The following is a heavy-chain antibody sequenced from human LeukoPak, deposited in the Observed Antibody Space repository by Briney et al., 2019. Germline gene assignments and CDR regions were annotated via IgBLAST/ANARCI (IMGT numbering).Heavy chain of an antibody. V-gene: IGHV3-48*03. CDR1: GFTFSSYE. CDR2: ISSSGSTI. Sequence: GESLRLSCAASGFTFSSYEMNWVRQAPGKGLEWVSYISSSGSTIYYADSVKGRFTISRDNAKISLYLQMNSLRAEDTAVYYCAELGITMIGGVWGKGTTVTISS. CDR3: AELGITMIGGV. D-gene: IGHD3-10*02. J-gene: IGHJ6*04.